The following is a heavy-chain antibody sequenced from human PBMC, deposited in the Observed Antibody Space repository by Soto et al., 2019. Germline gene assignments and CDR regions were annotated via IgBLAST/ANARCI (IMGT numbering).Heavy chain of an antibody. D-gene: IGHD3-16*01. V-gene: IGHV3-13*01. Sequence: GGSLRLSCAASGFTFSSYDMHWVRQATGKGLEWVSAIGTAGDTYYPGSVKGRFTISRENAKNSLYLQMNSLRAGDTAVYCCARSEGAAPYYYYMDVWGKGTTVTVS. CDR3: ARSEGAAPYYYYMDV. CDR2: IGTAGDT. J-gene: IGHJ6*03. CDR1: GFTFSSYD.